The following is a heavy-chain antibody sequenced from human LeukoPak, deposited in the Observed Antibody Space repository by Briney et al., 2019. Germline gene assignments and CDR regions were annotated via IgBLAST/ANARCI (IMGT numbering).Heavy chain of an antibody. D-gene: IGHD3-10*01. CDR1: GFTFDDYA. Sequence: GGSLRLSCAASGFTFDDYAMHWVRQAPGKGLEWVSGISWNSGSIGYADSVKGRFTISRDNAKNSLYLQMNSLRAEDTALYYCAKDPKTLLWFGEVAFDIWGQGTMVTVSS. J-gene: IGHJ3*02. V-gene: IGHV3-9*01. CDR2: ISWNSGSI. CDR3: AKDPKTLLWFGEVAFDI.